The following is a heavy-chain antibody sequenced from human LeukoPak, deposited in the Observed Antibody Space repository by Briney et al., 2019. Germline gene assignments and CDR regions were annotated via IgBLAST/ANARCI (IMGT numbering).Heavy chain of an antibody. D-gene: IGHD3-3*01. CDR1: GYSFSTYW. CDR2: IYPGDSDT. V-gene: IGHV5-51*01. Sequence: GESLKISCQGSGYSFSTYWITWVRQMPGKGLEWMGIIYPGDSDTRYSPSFQGQVTISTDESVSTAYLQWTSLRASDTAMYYCARHPYYDFWSGAPNAFDIWGQGTMVTVSS. J-gene: IGHJ3*02. CDR3: ARHPYYDFWSGAPNAFDI.